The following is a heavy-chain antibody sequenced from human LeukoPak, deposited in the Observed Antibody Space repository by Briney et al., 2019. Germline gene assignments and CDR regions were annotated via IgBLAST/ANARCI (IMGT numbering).Heavy chain of an antibody. V-gene: IGHV4-59*01. D-gene: IGHD1-1*01. CDR1: GGSISSYY. CDR2: IYYSGST. Sequence: SETLSLTCTVSGGSISSYYWSWIRQPPGKGLEWIGYIYYSGSTNYNPSLKSRVTISVDTSKNQFSLKLSSVTAADTAVYYCAREEREEGAFDIWGQGTMVTVSS. CDR3: AREEREEGAFDI. J-gene: IGHJ3*02.